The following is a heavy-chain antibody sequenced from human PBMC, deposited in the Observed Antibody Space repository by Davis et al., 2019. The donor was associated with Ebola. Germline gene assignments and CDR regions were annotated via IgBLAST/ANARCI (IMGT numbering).Heavy chain of an antibody. D-gene: IGHD3-9*01. CDR2: ISGFNTNT. CDR3: ARAPNYDVLTGTSSYYFDY. CDR1: GYTFTSYG. J-gene: IGHJ4*02. Sequence: ASVKVSCKSSGYTFTSYGLVWVPXAPGLGIEWRGWISGFNTNTNFAQKFQGRVTVSKDTSTNQAYMDLRSLTSDDTAIYYCARAPNYDVLTGTSSYYFDYWGQGTLVTVSS. V-gene: IGHV1-18*04.